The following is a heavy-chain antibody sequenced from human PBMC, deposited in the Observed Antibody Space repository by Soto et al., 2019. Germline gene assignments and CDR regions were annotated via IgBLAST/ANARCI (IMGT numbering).Heavy chain of an antibody. CDR1: GYSFTSYW. V-gene: IGHV5-51*01. D-gene: IGHD6-13*01. Sequence: GESLKISCKGSGYSFTSYWIGWVRQMPGKGLEWMGIIYPGDSDTRYSPSFQGQVTISADKSISTAYLRWSSLKASDTAMYYCARERAAADYYYYGMDVWGQGTTVTVSS. CDR2: IYPGDSDT. J-gene: IGHJ6*02. CDR3: ARERAAADYYYYGMDV.